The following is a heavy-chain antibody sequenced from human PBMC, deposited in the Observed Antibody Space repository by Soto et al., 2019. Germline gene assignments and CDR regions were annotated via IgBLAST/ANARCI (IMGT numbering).Heavy chain of an antibody. V-gene: IGHV4-39*01. Sequence: LQLQESGPGLVKPSETLSLTCAVSGGSISSAGYYWAWIRQPPGKGLEWIGRIHFSGSAYYNPSLKGRATISVNMSENQVSLKLSSVTAADTAVYYCARPPPDCSNTSCYLIWGPGTLVTVSS. CDR2: IHFSGSA. J-gene: IGHJ4*02. CDR1: GGSISSAGYY. D-gene: IGHD2-2*01. CDR3: ARPPPDCSNTSCYLI.